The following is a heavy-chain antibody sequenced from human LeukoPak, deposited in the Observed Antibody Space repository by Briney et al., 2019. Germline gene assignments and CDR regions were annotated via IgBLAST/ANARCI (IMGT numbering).Heavy chain of an antibody. CDR2: INSDGSGS. J-gene: IGHJ4*02. Sequence: PGGSLCLSCAASGFTFSIYWMNWVCQAPGKGLVWVSHINSDGSGSRYADSVKGRFTISRGNAKNTLDLQMDSLRAEDTGVYYCARDRVSGSYFGLEQWGQGTRLTASS. D-gene: IGHD1-26*01. V-gene: IGHV3-74*01. CDR1: GFTFSIYW. CDR3: ARDRVSGSYFGLEQ.